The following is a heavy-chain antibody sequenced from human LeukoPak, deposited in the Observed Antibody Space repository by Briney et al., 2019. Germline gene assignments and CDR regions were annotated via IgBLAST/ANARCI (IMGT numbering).Heavy chain of an antibody. Sequence: GGSLRLSCATSGFTFSNYYMTWIRQAPGKGLQWISFISDSGNTIYYADSVEGRFTISRDNAKNSLYLQMHSLRAEDTAMYYCARSTLPGRSGRTEFFQHWGQGTLVTVSS. V-gene: IGHV3-11*01. D-gene: IGHD6-19*01. CDR3: ARSTLPGRSGRTEFFQH. J-gene: IGHJ1*01. CDR2: ISDSGNTI. CDR1: GFTFSNYY.